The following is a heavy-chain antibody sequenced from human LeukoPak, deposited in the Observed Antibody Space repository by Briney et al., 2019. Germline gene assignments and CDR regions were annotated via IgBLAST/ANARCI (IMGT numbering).Heavy chain of an antibody. V-gene: IGHV3-74*01. Sequence: GGSLRLSCAASGFTFSTYWMHWVRQAPGKGLVWLPQINSDGGRTRYADSVKGRLTISRDNARNTVYLQMNSLRAEDTAMYYCARGRNGFFDYWGHGTLVTVSS. CDR2: INSDGGRT. CDR3: ARGRNGFFDY. D-gene: IGHD5-24*01. CDR1: GFTFSTYW. J-gene: IGHJ4*01.